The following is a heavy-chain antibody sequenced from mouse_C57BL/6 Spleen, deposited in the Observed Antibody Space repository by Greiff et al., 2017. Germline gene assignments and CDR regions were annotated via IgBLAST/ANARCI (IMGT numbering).Heavy chain of an antibody. D-gene: IGHD2-5*01. CDR1: GFTFSSYG. V-gene: IGHV5-6*01. J-gene: IGHJ2*01. Sequence: EVQRVESGGDLVKPGGSLKLSCAASGFTFSSYGMSWVRQTPDKRLEWVATISSGGSYTYYPDSVKGRFTISRDNAKNTLYLQMSSLKSEDTAMYYCARHRGYSKDYWGQGTTLTVSS. CDR2: ISSGGSYT. CDR3: ARHRGYSKDY.